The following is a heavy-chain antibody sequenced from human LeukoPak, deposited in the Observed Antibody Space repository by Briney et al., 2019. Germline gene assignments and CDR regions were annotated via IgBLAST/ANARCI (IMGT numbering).Heavy chain of an antibody. CDR3: ARGASRAWSYASCTRGNWFDP. D-gene: IGHD3-16*01. J-gene: IGHJ5*02. CDR2: IHSDGTIT. CDR1: GFTFSSYW. V-gene: IGHV3-74*01. Sequence: QTGGSLRLSCAASGFTFSSYWMHWVRQGPGRGLVGVSHIHSDGTITTYADSVKGRFTISRDNAKNTLYLQMNSLRVEDTAVYYCARGASRAWSYASCTRGNWFDPWGQGTLVTVSS.